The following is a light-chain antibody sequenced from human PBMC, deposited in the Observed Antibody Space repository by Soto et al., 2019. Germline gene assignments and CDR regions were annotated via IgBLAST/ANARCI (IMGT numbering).Light chain of an antibody. CDR3: MQALQTPA. J-gene: IGKJ2*01. CDR1: QGLLHSNGYNY. V-gene: IGKV2-28*01. Sequence: DIVMTQSPLSLPVTPGEPASISCRSSQGLLHSNGYNYLDWYLQKPGQSPQLLIYLGSNRASGVPDRFSGSGSGTDFTLNISRVEAEDVGVYYCMQALQTPAFGQGTKLEIK. CDR2: LGS.